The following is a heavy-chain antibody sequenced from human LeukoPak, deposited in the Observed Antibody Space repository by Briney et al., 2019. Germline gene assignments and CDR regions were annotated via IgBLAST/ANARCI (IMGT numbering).Heavy chain of an antibody. J-gene: IGHJ4*02. D-gene: IGHD5-24*01. CDR1: GFTFSSYG. CDR3: AKDLGMATITPLDY. Sequence: GGSLRLSCAASGFTFSSYGMHWVRQAPGKGLEWVAFIRYDGSNKYYADSVKGRFTISRDNSKNTLYLQMNSLRAEDTAVYYCAKDLGMATITPLDYWGQGTLVTVSS. V-gene: IGHV3-30*02. CDR2: IRYDGSNK.